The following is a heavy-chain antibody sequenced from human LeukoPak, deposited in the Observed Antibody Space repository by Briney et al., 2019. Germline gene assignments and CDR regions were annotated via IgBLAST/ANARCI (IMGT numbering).Heavy chain of an antibody. V-gene: IGHV3-21*04. CDR3: ARDRAGAYFDY. J-gene: IGHJ4*02. Sequence: GGSLRLSCAASGFTFSSYSMNWVRQAPGKGLGWVSFISSGSNYIYYADSVKGRFTISRDNSKNTLYLQMNSLRAEDTAVYYCARDRAGAYFDYWGQGTLVTVSS. D-gene: IGHD6-13*01. CDR1: GFTFSSYS. CDR2: ISSGSNYI.